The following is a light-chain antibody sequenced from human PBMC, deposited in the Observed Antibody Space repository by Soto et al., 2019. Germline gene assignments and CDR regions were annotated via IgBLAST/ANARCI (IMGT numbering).Light chain of an antibody. Sequence: DIQMTQSPSSLSASVGDRVTIACRATQSISIYLNWYQQKPGKAPKLLIYGATTLQSGVPSRFSADGSGTDFNLTISSLQPEDFATYYCQASSSGPPFTFGPGTKVDIK. V-gene: IGKV1-39*01. CDR1: QSISIY. J-gene: IGKJ3*01. CDR2: GAT. CDR3: QASSSGPPFT.